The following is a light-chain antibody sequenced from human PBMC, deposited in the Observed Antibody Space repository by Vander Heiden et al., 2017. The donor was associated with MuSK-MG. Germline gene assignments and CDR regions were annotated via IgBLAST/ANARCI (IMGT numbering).Light chain of an antibody. CDR2: QGS. CDR1: NLGEKY. V-gene: IGLV3-1*01. J-gene: IGLJ2*01. Sequence: SYELTQPPSVSVAPGQTGSITCSGDNLGEKYAGWSQPKPGQSPLLVIYQGSKPPSGPPGLFSASNSKNTATLTISGTQAIDEADYYCQAWDSSTVVFGGGTKLTVL. CDR3: QAWDSSTVV.